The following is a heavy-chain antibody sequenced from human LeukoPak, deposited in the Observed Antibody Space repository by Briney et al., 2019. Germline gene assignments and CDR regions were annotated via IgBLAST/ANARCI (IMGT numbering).Heavy chain of an antibody. CDR3: ARLDTRAANAFDI. CDR1: GGTISSSSHY. CDR2: INYRGNT. V-gene: IGHV4-39*01. D-gene: IGHD5-18*01. Sequence: PSETLSLTCTVSGGTISSSSHYWVWIRLPPGMGLEWIGSINYRGNTYYKSSLTSRPTISIDTSKSQSSMNLSSGTAADTAVYYCARLDTRAANAFDIWGQGTKVTVSS. J-gene: IGHJ3*02.